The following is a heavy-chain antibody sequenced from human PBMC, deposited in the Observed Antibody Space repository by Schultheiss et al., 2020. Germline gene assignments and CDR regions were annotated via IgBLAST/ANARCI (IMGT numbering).Heavy chain of an antibody. CDR3: ARDSVASGCMDV. J-gene: IGHJ6*03. CDR1: GFTFSNYW. Sequence: GESLKISCAASGFTFSNYWMHWVRQGPGRGLEWVANIKRDGSEKYYVDSAKGRFAISRDNSKNTLYLQMNSLRAEDTAVYYCARDSVASGCMDVWGKGTTVTVSS. CDR2: IKRDGSEK. D-gene: IGHD2-15*01. V-gene: IGHV3-7*01.